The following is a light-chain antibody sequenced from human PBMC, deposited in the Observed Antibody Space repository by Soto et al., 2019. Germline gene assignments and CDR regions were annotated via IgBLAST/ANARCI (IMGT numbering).Light chain of an antibody. CDR3: QSYGV. V-gene: IGLV1-40*01. CDR1: GSNIEASYD. J-gene: IGLJ1*01. Sequence: QSVLTQPPSVSGAPGQRVTISCIGGGSNIEASYDVHWYQHLPGKAPKLLISANNNRPSGVPDRFSGSKSGTSASLAITGLQADDGGVYSGQSYGVFGSGTKLTVL. CDR2: ANN.